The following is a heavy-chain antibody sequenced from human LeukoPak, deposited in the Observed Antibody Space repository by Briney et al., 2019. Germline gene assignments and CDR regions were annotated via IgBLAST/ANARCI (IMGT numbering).Heavy chain of an antibody. J-gene: IGHJ5*02. CDR1: GFTFSSYG. CDR3: ARDRYSYGSNWFDP. D-gene: IGHD5-18*01. Sequence: PGGSLRLSCAASGFTFSSYGMHWVRQAPGKGLEWVAVIWYDGSNKYYADSVKGRFTISRDNSKNTLYLQMNSLRAEDTAVYYCARDRYSYGSNWFDPWGQGTLVTVSS. V-gene: IGHV3-33*01. CDR2: IWYDGSNK.